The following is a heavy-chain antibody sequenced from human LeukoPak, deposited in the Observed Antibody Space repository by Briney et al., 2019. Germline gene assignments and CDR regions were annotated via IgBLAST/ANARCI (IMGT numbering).Heavy chain of an antibody. Sequence: PGGSLRLSCAASGFTFSDTWMHWVRQAPGEGLVWVSRIRSDGSDTRYAESVEGRFTISRDNAKNTLYLQMNSLRAEDTAVYYCAKLVETPGTTSNPVDYWGQGTLVTVSS. CDR3: AKLVETPGTTSNPVDY. V-gene: IGHV3-74*01. D-gene: IGHD1-1*01. CDR2: IRSDGSDT. CDR1: GFTFSDTW. J-gene: IGHJ4*02.